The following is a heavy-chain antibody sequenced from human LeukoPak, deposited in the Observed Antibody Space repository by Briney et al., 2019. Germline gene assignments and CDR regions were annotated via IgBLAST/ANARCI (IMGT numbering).Heavy chain of an antibody. J-gene: IGHJ4*02. CDR3: ARQGTIVGATSFDY. CDR2: IYYSGST. V-gene: IGHV4-39*01. CDR1: GGSISSSSYY. D-gene: IGHD1-26*01. Sequence: NSSETLSLTCTVSGGSISSSSYYWGWIRQPPGKGLEWIGSIYYSGSTYYNPSLKSRVTISVDTSKNQFSLKLSSVTAADTAVYYCARQGTIVGATSFDYWGQGTLVTVSS.